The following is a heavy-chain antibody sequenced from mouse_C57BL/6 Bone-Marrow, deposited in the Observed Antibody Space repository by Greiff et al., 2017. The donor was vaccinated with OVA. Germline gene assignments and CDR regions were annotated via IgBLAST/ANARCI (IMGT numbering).Heavy chain of an antibody. J-gene: IGHJ2*01. V-gene: IGHV14-1*01. CDR2: IDPEDGDT. CDR3: TTDYYGSSPFDY. Sequence: VQLQQSGAELVRPGASVKLSCTASGFNITDYYMHWVKQRPEQGLEWIGRIDPEDGDTEYAPKFQGKATMTADTSSNTAYLQLSSLTSEDTAVYYCTTDYYGSSPFDYWGQGTTLTVSS. D-gene: IGHD1-1*01. CDR1: GFNITDYY.